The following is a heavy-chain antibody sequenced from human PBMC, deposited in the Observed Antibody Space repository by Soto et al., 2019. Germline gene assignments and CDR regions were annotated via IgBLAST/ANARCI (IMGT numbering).Heavy chain of an antibody. CDR1: GFSLSTSGVG. Sequence: QITLKESGPTLVKPTQTLTLTCTFSGFSLSTSGVGVGWIRQPPGKALEWLALIYWDNDKRYSPSLQSRLTITKDTPKNQVVLTMSNMDPVDTATYYCVHSRCGGDCLQSYPSHYYYGMDVWGQGTTVTVSS. D-gene: IGHD2-21*02. V-gene: IGHV2-5*02. J-gene: IGHJ6*02. CDR3: VHSRCGGDCLQSYPSHYYYGMDV. CDR2: IYWDNDK.